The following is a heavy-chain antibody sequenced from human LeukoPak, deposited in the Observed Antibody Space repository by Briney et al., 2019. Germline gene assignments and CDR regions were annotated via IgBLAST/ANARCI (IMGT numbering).Heavy chain of an antibody. CDR2: ISSSRSYI. D-gene: IGHD6-6*01. Sequence: PGGSLRLSCAASGFTFSSYSMNWVRRAPGKGLEWVSSISSSRSYIYYADSVKGRFTISRDNAKNSLYLQMNSLRAEDTAVYYCARDWNRDSSSPGVWGQGTLVTVSS. J-gene: IGHJ4*02. CDR3: ARDWNRDSSSPGV. CDR1: GFTFSSYS. V-gene: IGHV3-21*01.